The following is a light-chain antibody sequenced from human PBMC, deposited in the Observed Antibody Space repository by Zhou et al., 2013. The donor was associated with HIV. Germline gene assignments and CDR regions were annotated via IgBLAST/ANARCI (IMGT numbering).Light chain of an antibody. V-gene: IGKV3-20*01. CDR1: QIVSSRY. CDR3: QQYGSSPPWT. Sequence: EIVLTQSPGTLSLSPGERATLSCRASQIVSSRYLAWYQQKPGQAPRLLIYGASSRATGIPDRFSGSGSGTDFTLTISRLEPEDFAVYYCQQYGSSPPWTFGQGTKVEIK. CDR2: GAS. J-gene: IGKJ1*01.